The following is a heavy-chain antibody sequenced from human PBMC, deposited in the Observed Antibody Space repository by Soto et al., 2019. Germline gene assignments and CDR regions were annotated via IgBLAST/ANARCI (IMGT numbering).Heavy chain of an antibody. CDR2: ISAYNGNT. D-gene: IGHD6-19*01. J-gene: IGHJ4*02. V-gene: IGHV1-18*01. Sequence: ASVKVSCKSSGYTFTSYGISWVRQAPGQGLEWMGWISAYNGNTNYAQKLQGRVTMTTDTSTSTAYMELRSLRSDDTAVYYCARIAVAVTAFDYWGQGTLVTVSS. CDR1: GYTFTSYG. CDR3: ARIAVAVTAFDY.